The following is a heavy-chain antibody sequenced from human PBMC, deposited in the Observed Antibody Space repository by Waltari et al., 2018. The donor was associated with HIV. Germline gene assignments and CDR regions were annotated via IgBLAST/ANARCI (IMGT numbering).Heavy chain of an antibody. CDR1: GGTFSSYA. Sequence: QVQLVQSGAAVKKPGSSVKVSCKASGGTFSSYAISWVRQAPGQGLEWRGGIIPISGTTNYAQKFQGRVTITADESTSTANMELNSLKSEDTAVYYCARLGRSRFLEWIPFDPWGQGTLVTVSS. V-gene: IGHV1-69*12. CDR3: ARLGRSRFLEWIPFDP. CDR2: IIPISGTT. D-gene: IGHD3-3*01. J-gene: IGHJ5*02.